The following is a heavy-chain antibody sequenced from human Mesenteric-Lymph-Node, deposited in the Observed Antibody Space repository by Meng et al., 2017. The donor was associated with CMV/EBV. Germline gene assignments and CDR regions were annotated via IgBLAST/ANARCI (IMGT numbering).Heavy chain of an antibody. CDR2: IKSKTDGGTT. CDR1: GFTFSNAW. J-gene: IGHJ4*02. Sequence: SCAASGFTFSNAWMSWVRQAPGKGLEWVGRIKSKTDGGTTDYAAPVKGRFTISRDDSKNTLYLQMNSLKTEDTAVYYCTSWIGYYDFWSGYSFDYWGQGTLVTVSS. D-gene: IGHD3-3*01. V-gene: IGHV3-15*01. CDR3: TSWIGYYDFWSGYSFDY.